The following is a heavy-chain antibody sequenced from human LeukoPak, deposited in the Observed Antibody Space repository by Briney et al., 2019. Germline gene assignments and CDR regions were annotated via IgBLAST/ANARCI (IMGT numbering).Heavy chain of an antibody. CDR2: IKQDGSEK. CDR1: GFTFSSYW. D-gene: IGHD5-12*01. J-gene: IGHJ6*03. CDR3: ARRGPSGYDPDYYYYYYMDV. Sequence: QTGGSLRLSCAASGFTFSSYWMSWVRQAPGKGLEWVANIKQDGSEKCYVDSVKGRFTISRDNAKNSLYLQMNSLRAEDTAVYYCARRGPSGYDPDYYYYYYMDVWGKGTTVTISS. V-gene: IGHV3-7*01.